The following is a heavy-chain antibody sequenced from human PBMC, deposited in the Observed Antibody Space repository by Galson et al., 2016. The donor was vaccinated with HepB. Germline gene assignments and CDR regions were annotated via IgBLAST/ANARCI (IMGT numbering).Heavy chain of an antibody. CDR1: RISFSSYA. J-gene: IGHJ4*02. V-gene: IGHV3-23*01. CDR3: AKAEMTTVTRFEH. D-gene: IGHD4-17*01. Sequence: SLRLSCAASRISFSSYAMSWVRQAPGKGLEWVSAVRGSGGTTYYADSVKGRFTISRDNSKNTLYLQMNSLRVEDTAIYYCAKAEMTTVTRFEHWGQGTLVTVSP. CDR2: VRGSGGTT.